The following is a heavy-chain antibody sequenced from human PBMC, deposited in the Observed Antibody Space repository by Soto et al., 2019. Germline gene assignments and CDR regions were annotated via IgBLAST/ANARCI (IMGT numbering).Heavy chain of an antibody. CDR2: ISSSSSYT. Sequence: QVLLEESGGGLVKPGESLRLACAASGFKFSDFYMSWIRQAPGKGLEWISNISSSSSYTDYAESVKGRFTISRDNAKSTLYLQMNNLRAEDTAVYYCARDDPIVTSRPKDAFDFWGQGTMVTVSS. V-gene: IGHV3-11*06. CDR3: ARDDPIVTSRPKDAFDF. CDR1: GFKFSDFY. D-gene: IGHD1-26*01. J-gene: IGHJ3*01.